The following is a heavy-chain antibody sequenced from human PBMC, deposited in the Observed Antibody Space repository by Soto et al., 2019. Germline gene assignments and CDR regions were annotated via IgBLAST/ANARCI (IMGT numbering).Heavy chain of an antibody. V-gene: IGHV3-21*01. D-gene: IGHD3-10*01. CDR1: GFTFSSYS. Sequence: PGGSLRLSCAASGFTFSSYSMNWVRQAPGKGPEWVSSISSSSSYIYYADSVKGRFTISRDNAKNSLYLQMNSLRAEDTAVYYCARDPYPKWFGELGAYYYGMDVWGQGTTVTVSS. CDR3: ARDPYPKWFGELGAYYYGMDV. J-gene: IGHJ6*02. CDR2: ISSSSSYI.